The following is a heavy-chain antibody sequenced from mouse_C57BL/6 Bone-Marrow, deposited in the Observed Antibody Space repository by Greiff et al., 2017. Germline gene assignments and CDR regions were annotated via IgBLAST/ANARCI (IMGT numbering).Heavy chain of an antibody. CDR1: EYEFPSHD. J-gene: IGHJ4*01. CDR3: ARRVTTGAMDY. V-gene: IGHV5-2*01. Sequence: EVKLMESGGGLVQPGESLKLSCESNEYEFPSHDMSWVRKTPEKRQELVAAINSDGGSTYYPDTMERRFIISRDNTKKTLYLQMSRLRSEDTALYYCARRVTTGAMDYWGQGTSVTVSS. D-gene: IGHD2-1*01. CDR2: INSDGGST.